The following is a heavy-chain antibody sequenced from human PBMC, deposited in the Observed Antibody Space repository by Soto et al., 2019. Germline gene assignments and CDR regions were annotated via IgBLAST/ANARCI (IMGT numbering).Heavy chain of an antibody. CDR1: DVSISSDKW. Sequence: SETLSLTCGVADVSISSDKWWSWVRQPPGKGLEWIGEIHHSKSSNYSPSLKSRVTTSVDKSKNQFSLELSSVTAADTAIYYCARDGDWKFDYWGKGILVTVSS. D-gene: IGHD1-1*01. CDR2: IHHSKSS. J-gene: IGHJ4*02. CDR3: ARDGDWKFDY. V-gene: IGHV4-4*02.